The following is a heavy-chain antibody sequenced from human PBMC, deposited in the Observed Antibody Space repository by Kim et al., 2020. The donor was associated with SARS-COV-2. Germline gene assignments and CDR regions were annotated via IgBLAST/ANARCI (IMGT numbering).Heavy chain of an antibody. D-gene: IGHD6-13*01. V-gene: IGHV3-9*01. Sequence: GGSLRLSCAASGFTFDDYAMHWVRQAPGKGLEWVSGISWESGSIGYADSVKGRFTISRDNAKNSLYLHMNSLRPEDTALYYCAKDMGYSSSAPYFDYSG. CDR2: ISWESGSI. CDR1: GFTFDDYA. CDR3: AKDMGYSSSAPYFDY. J-gene: IGHJ4*01.